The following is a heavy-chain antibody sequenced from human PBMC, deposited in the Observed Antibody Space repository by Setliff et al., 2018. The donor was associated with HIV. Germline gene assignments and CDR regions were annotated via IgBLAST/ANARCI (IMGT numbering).Heavy chain of an antibody. Sequence: ASVKVSCKASGYIFTSSYIHWVRQAPGQGLEWMGIIYPRGGGTTYAQTFQGRATMTSDTSTSTVYMELSSLRSEDTAMYYCARDFYYYDSSAPHPQTYYFDFWGQGTLVTVSS. CDR3: ARDFYYYDSSAPHPQTYYFDF. D-gene: IGHD3-22*01. J-gene: IGHJ4*02. CDR1: GYIFTSSY. CDR2: IYPRGGGT. V-gene: IGHV1-46*01.